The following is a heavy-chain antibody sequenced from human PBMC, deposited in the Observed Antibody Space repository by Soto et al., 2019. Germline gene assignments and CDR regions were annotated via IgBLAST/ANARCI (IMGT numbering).Heavy chain of an antibody. V-gene: IGHV2-5*02. D-gene: IGHD6-19*01. J-gene: IGHJ4*02. CDR2: IYWDDDK. Sequence: QITLKESGPTLVKPTQTLTLTCTFSGFSLSSTRVAVGWIRQPPGKALEWLALIYWDDDKRYSPFLKSRLTIXXXTXXNQVVLTMPNMDPVDTATYYCAHSVVAGLGYYFDYWGQGTLVTVSS. CDR3: AHSVVAGLGYYFDY. CDR1: GFSLSSTRVA.